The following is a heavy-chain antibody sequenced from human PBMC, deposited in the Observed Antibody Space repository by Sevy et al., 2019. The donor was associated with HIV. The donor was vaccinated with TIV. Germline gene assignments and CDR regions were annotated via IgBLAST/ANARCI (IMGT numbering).Heavy chain of an antibody. CDR3: ARDLAVAGTDRRYYYYGMDV. J-gene: IGHJ6*02. V-gene: IGHV4-38-2*02. D-gene: IGHD6-19*01. Sequence: SETLSLTCAVSGYSISSGYYWVWIRQPPGKGLEWIGSIYHSGGTYYNPSLKSRVTISVDTSKNQFSLKLSSVTAADTAVYYCARDLAVAGTDRRYYYYGMDVWGQGTTVTVSS. CDR1: GYSISSGYY. CDR2: IYHSGGT.